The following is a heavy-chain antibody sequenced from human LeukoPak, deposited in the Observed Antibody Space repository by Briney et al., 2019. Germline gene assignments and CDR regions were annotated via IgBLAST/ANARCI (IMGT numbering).Heavy chain of an antibody. Sequence: PGGSLRLSCAASGFIFGDYSMNWVRQPPGKGLEWISYIGIDSGNTKYADSVKGRFTISADHAKNSLYLQMNSLRVEDTAVYYCARDHNFAFDNWGQGTLVTVSS. CDR2: IGIDSGNT. V-gene: IGHV3-11*06. J-gene: IGHJ4*02. D-gene: IGHD5-24*01. CDR1: GFIFGDYS. CDR3: ARDHNFAFDN.